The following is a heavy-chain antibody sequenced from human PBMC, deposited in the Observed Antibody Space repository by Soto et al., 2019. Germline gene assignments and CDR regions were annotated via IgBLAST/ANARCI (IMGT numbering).Heavy chain of an antibody. Sequence: PVESLKISCQCSGYTFSNFWIGWVRQLPGKGLEWMGIIYPGDHETRYSPSVHGKVTISADKSINTAYLQWNSLEASDTAFYFCARSPRSSPYFDYWGQGALVTVSS. D-gene: IGHD6-13*01. V-gene: IGHV5-51*01. CDR1: GYTFSNFW. CDR2: IYPGDHET. CDR3: ARSPRSSPYFDY. J-gene: IGHJ4*02.